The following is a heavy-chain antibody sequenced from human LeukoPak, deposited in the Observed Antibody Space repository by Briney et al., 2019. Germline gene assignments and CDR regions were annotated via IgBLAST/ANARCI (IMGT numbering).Heavy chain of an antibody. CDR3: ATDRSSIAVRPH. V-gene: IGHV3-33*01. CDR1: GFTFSSYG. J-gene: IGHJ4*02. Sequence: GGSLRLSCAASGFTFSSYGMHWVRQAPGKGPEWVAVIWYDGSNKYYADSVKGRFTISRDNSKNTLYLQMNSLRAEDTAVYYCATDRSSIAVRPHWGQGTLVTVSS. D-gene: IGHD6-6*01. CDR2: IWYDGSNK.